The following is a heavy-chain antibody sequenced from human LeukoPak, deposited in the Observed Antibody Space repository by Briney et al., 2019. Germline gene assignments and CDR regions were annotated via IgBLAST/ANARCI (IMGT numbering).Heavy chain of an antibody. V-gene: IGHV3-64*01. CDR1: GFTFSSYA. CDR3: ARVRTGDGYNGYFDY. D-gene: IGHD5-12*01. J-gene: IGHJ4*02. Sequence: GGSLRLSCAASGFTFSSYAMHWVRQAPGKGVEYVSAISSNGGSTYYANSVKGRFTISRDNSKNTLYLQMGSLRAEDMAVYYCARVRTGDGYNGYFDYWGQGTLVTVSS. CDR2: ISSNGGST.